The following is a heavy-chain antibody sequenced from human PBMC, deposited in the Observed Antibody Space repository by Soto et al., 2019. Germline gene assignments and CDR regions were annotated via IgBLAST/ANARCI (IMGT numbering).Heavy chain of an antibody. J-gene: IGHJ4*02. CDR3: ARAYYDFWSGYYNFDY. CDR2: INHSGST. D-gene: IGHD3-3*01. V-gene: IGHV4-34*01. Sequence: SETLSLTCAVYGGSFSGYYLSWIRQPPGKGLEWIGEINHSGSTNYNPSLKSRVTISVDTSKNQFSLKLSSVTAADTAVYYCARAYYDFWSGYYNFDYWGQGTLVTVS. CDR1: GGSFSGYY.